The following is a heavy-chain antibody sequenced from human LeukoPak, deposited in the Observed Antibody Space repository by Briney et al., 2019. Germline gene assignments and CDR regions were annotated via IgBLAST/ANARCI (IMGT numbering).Heavy chain of an antibody. V-gene: IGHV3-48*03. CDR2: IRSSGSTI. J-gene: IGHJ6*04. CDR1: GFTFSSYE. Sequence: GGSLRLSCAASGFTFSSYEMNWVSQAPGKGLEWVSYIRSSGSTIYYADSVKGRFTISRDNAKNSLYLQMNSLRAEDTAVYYCAELGITMIGGVWGKGTTVTISS. CDR3: AELGITMIGGV. D-gene: IGHD3-10*02.